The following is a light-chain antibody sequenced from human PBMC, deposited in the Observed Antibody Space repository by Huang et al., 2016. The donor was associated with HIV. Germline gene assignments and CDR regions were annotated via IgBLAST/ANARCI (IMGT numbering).Light chain of an antibody. V-gene: IGKV1-39*01. CDR2: GAS. Sequence: DIHMTQSPSSLSASVGDRVTFTCRASQSINRYLNWYQQKPGRAPKLLIYGASSLQNGVPSRFSGSGSGTTFTLNINSLQPEDFATYYCQQSYSAHTFGQGTKLDIK. CDR3: QQSYSAHT. CDR1: QSINRY. J-gene: IGKJ2*01.